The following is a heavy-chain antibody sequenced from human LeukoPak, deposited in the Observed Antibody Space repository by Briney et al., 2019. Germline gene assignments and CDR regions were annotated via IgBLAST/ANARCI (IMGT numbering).Heavy chain of an antibody. CDR3: ARARYDSSGYYYVPLPVQHNQPFDY. D-gene: IGHD3-22*01. Sequence: EASVKVSCKASGGTFSSYAISWVRQAPGQGLEWMGWISAYNGNTNYAQKLQGRVTMTTDTSTSTAYMELRSLRSDDTAVYYCARARYDSSGYYYVPLPVQHNQPFDYWGQGTLVTVSS. CDR2: ISAYNGNT. V-gene: IGHV1-18*01. CDR1: GGTFSSYA. J-gene: IGHJ4*02.